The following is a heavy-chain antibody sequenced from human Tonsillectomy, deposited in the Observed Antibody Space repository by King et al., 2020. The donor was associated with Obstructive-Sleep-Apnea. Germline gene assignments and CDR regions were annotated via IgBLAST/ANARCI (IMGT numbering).Heavy chain of an antibody. CDR2: ISSSSSTI. CDR3: AREKEGMDV. V-gene: IGHV3-48*04. Sequence: VQLVESGGGLVQPGGSLRLSCGASAFTFSDYSMNWVRQAPGKGLEWVSYISSSSSTIFYADSVKGRFTISRDNAKNSLYLQMNSLRGEDTAVYYCAREKEGMDVWGQGTTVTVSS. J-gene: IGHJ6*02. CDR1: AFTFSDYS.